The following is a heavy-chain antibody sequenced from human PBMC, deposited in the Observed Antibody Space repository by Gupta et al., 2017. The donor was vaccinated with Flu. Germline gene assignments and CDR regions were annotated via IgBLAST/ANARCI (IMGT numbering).Heavy chain of an antibody. J-gene: IGHJ4*02. Sequence: QVQLVESGGGVVQPGRSLRLSCAASGFTFSSYGMHWVRQAPGKGLEWVAVIWYDGSNKYYADSVKGRFTISRDNSKNTLYLQMNSLRAEDTAVYYCARAGQTYYYDSSGYYLDYWGQGTLVTVSS. CDR2: IWYDGSNK. V-gene: IGHV3-33*01. CDR1: GFTFSSYG. CDR3: ARAGQTYYYDSSGYYLDY. D-gene: IGHD3-22*01.